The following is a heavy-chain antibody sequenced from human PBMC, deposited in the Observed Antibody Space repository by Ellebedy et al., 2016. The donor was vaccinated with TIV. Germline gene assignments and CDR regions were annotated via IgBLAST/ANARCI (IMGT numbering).Heavy chain of an antibody. V-gene: IGHV5-51*01. D-gene: IGHD1-26*01. J-gene: IGHJ6*02. CDR3: ARLVGANNYYYGMDV. CDR2: IYPGDSDT. CDR1: GYSVTSYW. Sequence: GGSLRLXCKGSGYSVTSYWIGWVRQLPGKGLEWMGIIYPGDSDTRYSPSFQGQVTISADKSISTAYLQWSSLKASDTAMYYCARLVGANNYYYGMDVWGQGTTVTVSS.